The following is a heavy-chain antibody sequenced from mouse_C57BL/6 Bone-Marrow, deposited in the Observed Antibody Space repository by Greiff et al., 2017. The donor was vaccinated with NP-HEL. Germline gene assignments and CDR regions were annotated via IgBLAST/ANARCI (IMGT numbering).Heavy chain of an antibody. V-gene: IGHV1-26*01. Sequence: EVQLQQSGPELVKPGASVKISCKASGYTFTDYYMNWVKQSHGKSLEWIGDINPNNGGTSYNQKFKGKATLTVDKSSSTAYMELRSLTSEDSAVYYCARNDYGSSYRYWYFDVWGTGTTVTVSS. CDR1: GYTFTDYY. CDR2: INPNNGGT. D-gene: IGHD1-1*01. J-gene: IGHJ1*03. CDR3: ARNDYGSSYRYWYFDV.